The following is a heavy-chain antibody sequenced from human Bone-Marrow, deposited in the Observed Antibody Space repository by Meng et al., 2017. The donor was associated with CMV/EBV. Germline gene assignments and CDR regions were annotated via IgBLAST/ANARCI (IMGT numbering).Heavy chain of an antibody. D-gene: IGHD6-13*01. V-gene: IGHV3-23*01. CDR1: GLTFSTYA. CDR3: AAAYSSSWPPGD. Sequence: GESLKISCAVSGLTFSTYAINWVRQAPGKGLQCVSVISGSGSSTYYTDSVKGRFTVSRANSKNTVYLQMNSLRAEYTAVYYCAAAYSSSWPPGDWGQGTLVTVSS. J-gene: IGHJ4*02. CDR2: ISGSGSST.